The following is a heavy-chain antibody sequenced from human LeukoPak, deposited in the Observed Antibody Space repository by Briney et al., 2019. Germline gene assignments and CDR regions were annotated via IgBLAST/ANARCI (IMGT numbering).Heavy chain of an antibody. Sequence: SGPTLVKPTQTLTLTCTFSGFSLSTSGVGVGWIRQPPGKALEWLALIYWDDDKRYSPSLKSRLTITKDTSKNQVVLTMTNMDPVDTATYYCAHRRGGRVPVHVFDYWGQGTLVTVSS. CDR1: GFSLSTSGVG. CDR3: AHRRGGRVPVHVFDY. D-gene: IGHD2-15*01. J-gene: IGHJ4*02. V-gene: IGHV2-5*02. CDR2: IYWDDDK.